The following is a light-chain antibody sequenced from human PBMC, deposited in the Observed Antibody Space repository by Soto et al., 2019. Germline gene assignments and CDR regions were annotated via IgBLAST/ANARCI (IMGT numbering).Light chain of an antibody. Sequence: IILTQSPATLSLSPLEIGTLSCMASQSVSSYLAWYQQKPGQAPRLLIYDASNRATGIPARFSGSGSGTDFTLTISSLEPEDFAVYYCQQRSSWPPITFGQGTRLEIK. CDR3: QQRSSWPPIT. CDR1: QSVSSY. J-gene: IGKJ5*01. CDR2: DAS. V-gene: IGKV3-11*01.